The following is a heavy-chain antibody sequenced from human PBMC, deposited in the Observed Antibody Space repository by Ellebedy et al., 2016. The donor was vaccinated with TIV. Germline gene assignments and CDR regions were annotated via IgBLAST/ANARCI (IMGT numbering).Heavy chain of an antibody. D-gene: IGHD1-14*01. CDR1: GFTLNDYY. CDR3: ARETAATTLSGMDV. CDR2: ITNRRNFT. J-gene: IGHJ6*02. V-gene: IGHV3-11*05. Sequence: GGSLRLSXSASGFTLNDYYMSWIRQAPGKGLEWISYITNRRNFTNSADSVKGRFTISRDIAKNTLYLHMTDLRVEDSALYFCARETAATTLSGMDVWGQGTTVTVS.